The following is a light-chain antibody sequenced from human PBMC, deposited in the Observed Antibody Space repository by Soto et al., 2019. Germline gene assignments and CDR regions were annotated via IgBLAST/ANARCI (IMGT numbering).Light chain of an antibody. CDR2: EGN. V-gene: IGLV2-23*01. Sequence: SALTQPASVSGSPGQSITISCTGTSSDVGSYNLVSWYQQYPGKAPKLMIYEGNKRPSGVSNRFSGSKSGNTASLTISGLQAEDEADYYCCSYAGSSTLVFGGGTKLTVL. CDR1: SSDVGSYNL. J-gene: IGLJ2*01. CDR3: CSYAGSSTLV.